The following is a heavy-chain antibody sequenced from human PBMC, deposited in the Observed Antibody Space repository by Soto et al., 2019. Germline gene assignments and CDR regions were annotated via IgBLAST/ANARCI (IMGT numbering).Heavy chain of an antibody. CDR3: ARVVPAALNWFDP. V-gene: IGHV1-3*01. CDR2: INAGNGNT. D-gene: IGHD2-2*01. Sequence: GASVKVSCKASGYTFTSYAMHWVRQAPGQRLEWMGWINAGNGNTKYSQKFQGRVTITRDTSASTAYMELSSLRSEDTAVYYCARVVPAALNWFDPWGQGTLVTSPQ. CDR1: GYTFTSYA. J-gene: IGHJ5*02.